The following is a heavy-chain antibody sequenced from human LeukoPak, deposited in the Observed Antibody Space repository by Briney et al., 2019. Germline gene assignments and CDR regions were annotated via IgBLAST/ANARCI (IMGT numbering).Heavy chain of an antibody. V-gene: IGHV4-38-2*02. D-gene: IGHD3-3*01. CDR3: ARVSLHYDFWSGYYTVNWFDP. J-gene: IGHJ5*02. Sequence: SETLSLTCTVSGYSISSGYYWGWIRQPPGKGLEWIGSIYHSGSTYYNPSLKSRVTISVDTSKNQFSLKLSSVTAADTAVYYCARVSLHYDFWSGYYTVNWFDPWGQGTLVTVSS. CDR1: GYSISSGYY. CDR2: IYHSGST.